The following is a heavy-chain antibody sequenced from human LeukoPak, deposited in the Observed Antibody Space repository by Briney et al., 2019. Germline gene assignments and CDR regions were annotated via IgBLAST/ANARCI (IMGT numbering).Heavy chain of an antibody. CDR3: ARAFGYSSGWPFDY. V-gene: IGHV1-2*02. Sequence: ASVKVSCKASGYTFTGYYMHWVRQAPGQGLEWMGWINPNSGGTNYAQKFQGRVTMTRDTSISTAYMELSRLRSDDTAVYHCARAFGYSSGWPFDYWGQGTLVTVSS. CDR1: GYTFTGYY. D-gene: IGHD6-19*01. J-gene: IGHJ4*02. CDR2: INPNSGGT.